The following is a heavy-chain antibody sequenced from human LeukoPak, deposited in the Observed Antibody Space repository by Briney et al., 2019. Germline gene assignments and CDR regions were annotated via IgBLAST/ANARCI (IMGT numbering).Heavy chain of an antibody. CDR3: ARALYYDSREFYP. CDR1: GGSISSYY. Sequence: PSETLSLTCTVSGGSISSYYWSWIRQPPGKGLEWIGYIYYSGSTNYNPSLKSRVTISVDTSKNQFSLKLSSVTAADTAVYYCARALYYDSREFYPWGQGTLVTVTS. V-gene: IGHV4-59*01. CDR2: IYYSGST. D-gene: IGHD3-22*01. J-gene: IGHJ5*02.